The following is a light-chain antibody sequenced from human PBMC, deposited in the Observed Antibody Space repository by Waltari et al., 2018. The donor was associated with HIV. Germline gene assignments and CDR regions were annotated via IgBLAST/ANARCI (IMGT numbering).Light chain of an antibody. J-gene: IGLJ2*01. CDR2: QNN. CDR1: ELGNKF. CDR3: QTWDSSTAVV. V-gene: IGLV3-1*01. Sequence: SQELTQSPSVSVSPGQTATITCVGAELGNKFVWWYQQKPGQSPVLVLSQNNERPSGIPERFSGSNSGNTATLTISGTQAMDEAQYFCQTWDSSTAVVFGGGTKLTVL.